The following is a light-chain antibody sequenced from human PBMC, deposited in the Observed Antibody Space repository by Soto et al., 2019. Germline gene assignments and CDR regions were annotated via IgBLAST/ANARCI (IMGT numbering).Light chain of an antibody. Sequence: QSVLTQPPSASGTPGQRVAISCSGRSSNIGSNTVNWYQQVQGTAPKVLIYSNDKRPSGVPDRFSASKSGSSASLAINGLQSEDEADYHCAAWDDILNGPVFGGGTKVTVL. V-gene: IGLV1-44*01. CDR1: SSNIGSNT. CDR3: AAWDDILNGPV. CDR2: SND. J-gene: IGLJ2*01.